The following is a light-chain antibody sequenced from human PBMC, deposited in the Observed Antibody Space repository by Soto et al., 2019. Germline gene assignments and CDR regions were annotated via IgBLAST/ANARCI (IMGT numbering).Light chain of an antibody. CDR3: SSYTSSRTRV. Sequence: QSVLTQPASVSGSPGQSITISCTGTSSYVGGYNYVSWYQQHPGKAPKLMIYDVSDRPSGVSNRFSGSKSGNTASLTISGLQADDEADYYCSSYTSSRTRVFGTGTKVTVL. CDR2: DVS. CDR1: SSYVGGYNY. V-gene: IGLV2-14*01. J-gene: IGLJ1*01.